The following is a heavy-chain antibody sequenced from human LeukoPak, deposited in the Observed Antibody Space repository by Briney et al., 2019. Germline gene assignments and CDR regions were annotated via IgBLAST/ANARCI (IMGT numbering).Heavy chain of an antibody. J-gene: IGHJ5*01. CDR1: GFTFSNYW. D-gene: IGHD1-1*01. Sequence: PGGSLRLSCAASGFTFSNYWMSWVRQAPEKGLEWVSSIKRDGSDTNYADSVNGRFTISRDNAKNTLYLQMNSLRAEDTAVYYCVRIQASEGRFWCDSWVQGSLVTVSS. V-gene: IGHV3-7*03. CDR3: VRIQASEGRFWCDS. CDR2: IKRDGSDT.